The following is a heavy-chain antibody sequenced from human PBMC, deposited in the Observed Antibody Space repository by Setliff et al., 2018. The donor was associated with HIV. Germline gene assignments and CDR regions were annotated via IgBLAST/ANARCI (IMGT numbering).Heavy chain of an antibody. CDR1: GGSFSGYY. J-gene: IGHJ6*02. D-gene: IGHD6-13*01. Sequence: LSLTCAVYGGSFSGYYWSWIRQPPGKGLEWIGEINHSGSTNYNPSLKSRVTISVDTSKNQFSLKLSSVTAADTAVYYCTRAEQQLPYYYYYYGMDVWGQGTTVTVAS. V-gene: IGHV4-34*01. CDR2: INHSGST. CDR3: TRAEQQLPYYYYYYGMDV.